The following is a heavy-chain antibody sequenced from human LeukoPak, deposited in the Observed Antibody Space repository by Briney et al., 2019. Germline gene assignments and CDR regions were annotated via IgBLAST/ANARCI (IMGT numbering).Heavy chain of an antibody. D-gene: IGHD5-18*01. CDR1: GFTFSSYA. Sequence: GGALRLSRAAPGFTFSSYAMHRGRPGPGKGLGGGAGISYDGSNKYYADSVKGRFTISRDNSKNTLYLQMNSLRAEDTAVYYCARDGFVGYSYGFFFDYWGQGTLVTVSS. CDR2: ISYDGSNK. J-gene: IGHJ4*02. V-gene: IGHV3-30*04. CDR3: ARDGFVGYSYGFFFDY.